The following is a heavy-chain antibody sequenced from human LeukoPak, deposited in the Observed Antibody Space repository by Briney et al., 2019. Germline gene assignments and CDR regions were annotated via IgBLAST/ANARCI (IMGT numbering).Heavy chain of an antibody. CDR2: IIPILGIA. Sequence: GASVKVSCKAPGGTFSSYAISWVRQAPGQGLEWMGRIIPILGIANYAQKFQGRVTITADKSTSTAYMELSSLRSEDTAVYYCASQGSRITMVRGVIYYFDYWGQGTLVTVSS. CDR1: GGTFSSYA. J-gene: IGHJ4*02. CDR3: ASQGSRITMVRGVIYYFDY. D-gene: IGHD3-10*01. V-gene: IGHV1-69*04.